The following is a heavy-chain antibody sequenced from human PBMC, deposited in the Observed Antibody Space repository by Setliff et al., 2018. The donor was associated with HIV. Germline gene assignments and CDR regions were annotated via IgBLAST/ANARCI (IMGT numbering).Heavy chain of an antibody. D-gene: IGHD3-16*02. CDR2: ITPIFGTA. J-gene: IGHJ6*03. CDR1: GGTFSSYA. Sequence: SVKVSCKASGGTFSSYAISWVRQAPGQGLEWMGGITPIFGTANYAQKFQGRVTVTADESTSTAYMELSSLRSEDTAVYYCAREGYDYVWGSYRSYYMDVWGKGTTVTVSS. CDR3: AREGYDYVWGSYRSYYMDV. V-gene: IGHV1-69*13.